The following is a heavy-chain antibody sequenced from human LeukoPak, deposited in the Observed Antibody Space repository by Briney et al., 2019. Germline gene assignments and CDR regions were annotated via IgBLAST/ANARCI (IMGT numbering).Heavy chain of an antibody. CDR1: GFTFGDYA. Sequence: GGSLRLSCAASGFTFGDYAMSWFRQAPGKGLEWVGFIRSKVYGGTTEYAASVKGRFTISREDSNSIAYLQMNSLKIEDTAMYYCTSCYCSSTTCYIGWFDPWGQGTLVTVSS. CDR3: TSCYCSSTTCYIGWFDP. CDR2: IRSKVYGGTT. V-gene: IGHV3-49*03. D-gene: IGHD2-2*02. J-gene: IGHJ5*02.